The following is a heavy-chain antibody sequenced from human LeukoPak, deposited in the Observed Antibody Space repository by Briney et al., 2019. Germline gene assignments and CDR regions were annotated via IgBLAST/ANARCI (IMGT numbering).Heavy chain of an antibody. Sequence: GGTLRLSCAASGCTFSSYEMNWVRQAPAQGLEWISYISMSCTTTYYADPVKGRFTISRDNTKNSLYLQMNSLRAEDTAVYYCERSPFRPSCLDYWGQGTLVTVSS. D-gene: IGHD2-2*01. CDR2: ISMSCTTT. CDR3: ERSPFRPSCLDY. CDR1: GCTFSSYE. V-gene: IGHV3-48*03. J-gene: IGHJ4*02.